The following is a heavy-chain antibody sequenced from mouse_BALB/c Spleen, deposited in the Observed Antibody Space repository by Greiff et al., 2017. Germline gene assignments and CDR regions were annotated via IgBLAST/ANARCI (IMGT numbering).Heavy chain of an antibody. Sequence: VQLQESGPGLVAPSQSLSITCTVSGFSLTSYGVHWVRQPPGKGLEWLGVIWAGGSTNYNSALMSRLSISKDNSKSQVFLKMNSLQTDDTAMYYCAREQLGPIAWFAYWGQGTLVTVSA. CDR1: GFSLTSYG. J-gene: IGHJ3*01. CDR3: AREQLGPIAWFAY. CDR2: IWAGGST. V-gene: IGHV2-9*02. D-gene: IGHD3-1*01.